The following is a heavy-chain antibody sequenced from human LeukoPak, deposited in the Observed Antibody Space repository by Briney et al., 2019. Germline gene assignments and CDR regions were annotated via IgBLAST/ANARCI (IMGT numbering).Heavy chain of an antibody. D-gene: IGHD6-6*01. CDR2: ITATGGDT. V-gene: IGHV3-23*01. CDR1: GFTFSNYA. J-gene: IGHJ4*02. Sequence: GGSLRLSCAASGFTFSNYAMGWVRQAPGKGLEWVSAITATGGDTYHADSVKGRFTISRDNSKSTLYFQMNSLRAEDTAIYYCAKGSSSSRPYYFDHWAPGTLVTVSS. CDR3: AKGSSSSRPYYFDH.